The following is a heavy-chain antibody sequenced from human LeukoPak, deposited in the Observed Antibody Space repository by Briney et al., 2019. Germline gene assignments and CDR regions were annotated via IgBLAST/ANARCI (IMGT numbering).Heavy chain of an antibody. J-gene: IGHJ4*02. CDR3: ARVHVGQLPYFDY. CDR2: IDHSGSA. V-gene: IGHV4-4*03. D-gene: IGHD6-6*01. CDR1: GGSFSSINW. Sequence: PGTRSLTWAVAGGSFSSINWGSGGRLPPGCGREGFGEIDHSGSANYRASLKSPVTISADKSKNHFSLNLSSVTAAATAVYYCARVHVGQLPYFDYWGQGTLVTVSS.